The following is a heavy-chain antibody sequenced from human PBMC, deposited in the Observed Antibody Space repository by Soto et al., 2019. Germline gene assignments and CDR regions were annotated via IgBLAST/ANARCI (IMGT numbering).Heavy chain of an antibody. CDR1: GGTFSSYA. CDR3: ATDVLGALAGTSRNYYYYYGMDV. J-gene: IGHJ6*02. V-gene: IGHV1-69*06. Sequence: GASVKVSCKAAGGTFSSYAISWVRQARGQGLEWMGGIIPILGTANDAQKFQGRGTITAEKSTRTAYMELRSLRSEDTAVYYCATDVLGALAGTSRNYYYYYGMDVWGQGTTVTVSS. CDR2: IIPILGTA. D-gene: IGHD6-19*01.